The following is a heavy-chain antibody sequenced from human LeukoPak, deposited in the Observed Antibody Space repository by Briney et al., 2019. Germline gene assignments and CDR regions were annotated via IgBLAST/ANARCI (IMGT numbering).Heavy chain of an antibody. V-gene: IGHV4-39*01. D-gene: IGHD5-12*01. CDR2: IYYSGST. CDR1: GGSISSRSYY. J-gene: IGHJ6*03. CDR3: ARHGMQSGYDSYYYYYYYMDV. Sequence: SETLSLTCTVSGGSISSRSYYWGWIRQPPGKGLEWIGTIYYSGSTYYNPSLKSRVTISVDTSKNQFSLKLSSVTAADTPVYYCARHGMQSGYDSYYYYYYYMDVWGKGTTVSVSS.